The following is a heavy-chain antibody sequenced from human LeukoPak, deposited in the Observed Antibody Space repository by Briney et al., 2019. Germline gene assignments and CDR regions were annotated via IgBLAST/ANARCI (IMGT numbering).Heavy chain of an antibody. CDR2: ISYDGSNK. CDR3: ARDLRDSSGYYDY. Sequence: GGSLRLSCAASGFTFSSYAMHWVRQAPGKGLEWVAVISYDGSNKYYADSVKGRFTISRDNSKNTLYLQMNSLRAEDTAVYYCARDLRDSSGYYDYWGQGTLVTVSS. CDR1: GFTFSSYA. V-gene: IGHV3-30*04. D-gene: IGHD3-22*01. J-gene: IGHJ4*02.